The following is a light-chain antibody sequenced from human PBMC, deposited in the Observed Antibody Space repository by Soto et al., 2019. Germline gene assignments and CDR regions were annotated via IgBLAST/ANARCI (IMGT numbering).Light chain of an antibody. CDR2: DAS. CDR3: QQRSNWPPTIT. J-gene: IGKJ5*01. CDR1: QSVSSY. V-gene: IGKV3-11*01. Sequence: EIVLTQSPATLSLSPGERATLSCRASQSVSSYLAWYKQKPGQAPRLLIYDASNRATGIPARLSGSRTGTNFTLTISSLEPEDFAVYYCQQRSNWPPTITFGQGTRLEIK.